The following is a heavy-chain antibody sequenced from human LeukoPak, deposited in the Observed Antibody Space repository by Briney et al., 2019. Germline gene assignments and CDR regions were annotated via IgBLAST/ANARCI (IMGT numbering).Heavy chain of an antibody. J-gene: IGHJ6*02. Sequence: GGSLRLSCAASGFXFSSYGIHWVRQAPGKGLEWVAVISYDGSNKYYADSVKGRFTISRDNSKNTLYLQMNNLRAEDTAVYYCTKDRVAAYHYYGMDVWGQGTTVTVSS. D-gene: IGHD6-13*01. CDR2: ISYDGSNK. CDR1: GFXFSSYG. CDR3: TKDRVAAYHYYGMDV. V-gene: IGHV3-30*18.